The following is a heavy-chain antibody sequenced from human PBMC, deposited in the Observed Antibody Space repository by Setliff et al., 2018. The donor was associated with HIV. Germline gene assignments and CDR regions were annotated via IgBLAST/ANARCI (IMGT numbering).Heavy chain of an antibody. Sequence: GGSLRLSCLGSGFTFGNYAVSWFRQAPGKGLEWISFIRRETYGGTTEYAASVKGRYTISRDDSESIAYLHMNSLKSEDTAMYFCARDRGDSSGYYDAFDIWGQGTMVTVSS. CDR1: GFTFGNYA. V-gene: IGHV3-49*03. D-gene: IGHD6-19*01. CDR2: IRRETYGGTT. CDR3: ARDRGDSSGYYDAFDI. J-gene: IGHJ3*02.